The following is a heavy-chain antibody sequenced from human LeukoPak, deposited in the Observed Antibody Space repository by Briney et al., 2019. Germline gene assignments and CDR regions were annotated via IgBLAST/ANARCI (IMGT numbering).Heavy chain of an antibody. Sequence: SETLSLTCTVSGGSISSYYWSWIRQPPGKGLERIGYIYYSGSTNYNPSLKSRVTISVDTSKNQFSLKLSSVTAADTAVYYCARAVDYGDYRDAFDIWGQGTMVTVSS. CDR3: ARAVDYGDYRDAFDI. V-gene: IGHV4-59*01. CDR2: IYYSGST. CDR1: GGSISSYY. D-gene: IGHD4-17*01. J-gene: IGHJ3*02.